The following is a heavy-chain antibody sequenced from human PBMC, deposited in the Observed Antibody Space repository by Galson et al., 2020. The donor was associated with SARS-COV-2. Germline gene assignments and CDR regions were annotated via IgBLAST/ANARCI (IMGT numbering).Heavy chain of an antibody. Sequence: ASVKVSCKASGSTFTSYYMHWVRQATGQGLEWMGIINPSGGSTSYAQKFQGRVTMTRDTSTSTVYMELSSLRSEDTAVYYCARSPVYDFWSGHQSQYYFDYWGQGTLVTVSS. CDR3: ARSPVYDFWSGHQSQYYFDY. D-gene: IGHD3-3*01. CDR1: GSTFTSYY. V-gene: IGHV1-46*01. CDR2: INPSGGST. J-gene: IGHJ4*02.